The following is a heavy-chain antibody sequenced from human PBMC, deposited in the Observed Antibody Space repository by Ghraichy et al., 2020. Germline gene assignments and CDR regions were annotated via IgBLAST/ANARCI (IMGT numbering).Heavy chain of an antibody. V-gene: IGHV3-33*01. CDR2: IWYDGSNK. CDR3: ARDRADPYYFDY. CDR1: GFTFSNNG. D-gene: IGHD5-24*01. J-gene: IGHJ4*02. Sequence: GESLNISCAASGFTFSNNGMHWVRQAPGKGLEWVAVIWYDGSNKYYGDSVKGRFTISRDNSKNTLYLQMNSLRAEDTAVYYCARDRADPYYFDYWGQGTLVTVSS.